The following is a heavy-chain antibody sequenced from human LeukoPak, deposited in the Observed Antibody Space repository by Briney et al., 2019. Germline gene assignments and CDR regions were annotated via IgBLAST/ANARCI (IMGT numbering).Heavy chain of an antibody. Sequence: GESLKISCKGSGYSFTSYWIGWVRQMPGKGLEWMGIIYPGDSDTRYSPSFQGQVTISADKSISTAYLQWSSLKASDTAMYYCARRGITMVRGDLYYYGMDVWGQGTTVTVSS. CDR3: ARRGITMVRGDLYYYGMDV. J-gene: IGHJ6*02. CDR1: GYSFTSYW. V-gene: IGHV5-51*01. D-gene: IGHD3-10*01. CDR2: IYPGDSDT.